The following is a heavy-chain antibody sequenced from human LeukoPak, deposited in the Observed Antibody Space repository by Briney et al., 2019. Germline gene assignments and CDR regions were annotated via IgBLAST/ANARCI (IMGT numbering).Heavy chain of an antibody. CDR1: GYTFTSYD. D-gene: IGHD1-1*01. CDR2: MNPNSGNT. Sequence: GASVKVSCKASGYTFTSYDINWVRQATGQGLEWMGWMNPNSGNTGYAQKFQGRVTMTRNTSISTAYMELSSLRSEDTAVYYCARRKGTGPNYYYYYMDAWGKGTTVTVSS. CDR3: ARRKGTGPNYYYYYMDA. V-gene: IGHV1-8*01. J-gene: IGHJ6*03.